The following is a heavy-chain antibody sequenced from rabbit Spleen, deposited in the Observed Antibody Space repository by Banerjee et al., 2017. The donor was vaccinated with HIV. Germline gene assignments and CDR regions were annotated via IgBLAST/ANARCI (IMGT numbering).Heavy chain of an antibody. V-gene: IGHV1S7*01. CDR1: GIAFTNYY. D-gene: IGHD4-1*01. Sequence: QLTETGGGLVQPGGSLTLSCKASGIAFTNYYIPWVRQAPGKGLEWIGIIYAAKGSTDYASWVNGRFTISSDNAQSTVDLKMTSLTAADTATYFCARAIVPWLGLTRLDLWGPGTLVTVS. CDR2: IYAAKGST. J-gene: IGHJ3*01. CDR3: ARAIVPWLGLTRLDL.